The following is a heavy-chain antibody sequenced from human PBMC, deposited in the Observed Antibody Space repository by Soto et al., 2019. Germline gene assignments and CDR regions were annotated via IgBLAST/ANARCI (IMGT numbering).Heavy chain of an antibody. Sequence: ASVKVSCKASGYTFTGYYMHWVRQAPGQGLEWMGWINPNSGGTNYAQKFQGRVTMTRDTSISTAYMELSRLRSDDTAVYYCARDFFPILTGYYIAYYYGVDVWGQGTTVTVSS. CDR3: ARDFFPILTGYYIAYYYGVDV. D-gene: IGHD3-9*01. CDR2: INPNSGGT. J-gene: IGHJ6*02. V-gene: IGHV1-2*02. CDR1: GYTFTGYY.